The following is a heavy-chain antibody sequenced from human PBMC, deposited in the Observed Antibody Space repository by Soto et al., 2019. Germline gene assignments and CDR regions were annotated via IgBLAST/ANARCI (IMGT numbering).Heavy chain of an antibody. CDR2: IYDGGRT. CDR1: GGSISTVDYW. CDR3: ARGPSGDKVDS. Sequence: QVQLQESGPGLVKPSQTLSLTCTVSGGSISTVDYWWSWIRQSPDMGLEWIGHIYDGGRTYNNPSLESRVTKSIDTSKSQLSQTLSSVSAADTAVYYCARGPSGDKVDSWGQGTLVTVSS. D-gene: IGHD7-27*01. J-gene: IGHJ4*02. V-gene: IGHV4-30-4*01.